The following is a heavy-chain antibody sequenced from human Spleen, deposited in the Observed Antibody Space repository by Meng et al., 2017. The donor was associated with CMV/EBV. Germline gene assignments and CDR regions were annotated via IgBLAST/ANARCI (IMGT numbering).Heavy chain of an antibody. Sequence: GESLKNSCAASGMTFSSAWMTWVRQAPGKGPEWVGRIKSKTDGGATDYAAPVKGRFVISRDDSTATLYLQMSSLKVEDTAVYYCTTDSSGSRYWGRGTLVTVSS. V-gene: IGHV3-15*01. CDR3: TTDSSGSRY. CDR1: GMTFSSAW. CDR2: IKSKTDGGAT. D-gene: IGHD3-22*01. J-gene: IGHJ4*02.